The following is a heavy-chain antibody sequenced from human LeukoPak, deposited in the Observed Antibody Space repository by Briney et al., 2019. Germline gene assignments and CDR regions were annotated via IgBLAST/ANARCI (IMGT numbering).Heavy chain of an antibody. D-gene: IGHD2-21*02. CDR2: IYSGGST. J-gene: IGHJ4*02. CDR1: GFTVSSNY. V-gene: IGHV3-53*01. Sequence: GGSLRLSCAASGFTVSSNYMSWVRQAPGKGLEWVSVIYSGGSTYYADSVKGRFTISRDNSKNTLYLQMNSLRAEDTAVYYCAKDRDTVVTACLAWGQGTLVTVSS. CDR3: AKDRDTVVTACLA.